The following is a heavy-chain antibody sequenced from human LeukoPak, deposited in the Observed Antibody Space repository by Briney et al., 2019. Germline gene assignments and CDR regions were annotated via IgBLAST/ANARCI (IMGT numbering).Heavy chain of an antibody. Sequence: GGSLRLSCAASGFTFSSYWMSWVRQAPGKGLGWVANIKQDGSEKYYVDSVKGRFTISRDNAKNSLYLQMNSLRAEDTAVYYCARARSSSWYGDYYYYYYMDVWGKGTTVTVSS. CDR1: GFTFSSYW. V-gene: IGHV3-7*01. CDR2: IKQDGSEK. CDR3: ARARSSSWYGDYYYYYYMDV. D-gene: IGHD6-13*01. J-gene: IGHJ6*03.